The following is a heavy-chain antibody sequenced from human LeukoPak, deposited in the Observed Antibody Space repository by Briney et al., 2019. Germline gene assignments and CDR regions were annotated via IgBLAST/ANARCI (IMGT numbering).Heavy chain of an antibody. CDR3: ARDYYAGANWFDP. V-gene: IGHV1-69*05. J-gene: IGHJ5*02. D-gene: IGHD1-26*01. Sequence: SVKVTCKASGGTFSSYAISWVRQAPGQGLEWMGGNITILGTANYPQKFQGRVTITTDESTSTANKEPSNLSSDDTAMYYCARDYYAGANWFDPWGQGTLVPVSS. CDR1: GGTFSSYA. CDR2: NITILGTA.